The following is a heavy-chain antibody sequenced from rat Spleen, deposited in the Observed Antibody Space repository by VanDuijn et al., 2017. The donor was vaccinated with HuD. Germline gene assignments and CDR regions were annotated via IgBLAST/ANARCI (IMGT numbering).Heavy chain of an antibody. CDR3: TRDRILRSTGFDY. V-gene: IGHV5-20*01. J-gene: IGHJ2*01. CDR2: INYDGDNT. CDR1: GFIFSDFY. Sequence: EVQLVESGGGLVQPGRSLKLSCAASGFIFSDFYLAWVRQAPTKGLEWVASINYDGDNTYYRDSVKGRFTISRDNAKSSLYLQMDSLRSEDTATYYCTRDRILRSTGFDYWGQGVMVTVSS. D-gene: IGHD1-6*01.